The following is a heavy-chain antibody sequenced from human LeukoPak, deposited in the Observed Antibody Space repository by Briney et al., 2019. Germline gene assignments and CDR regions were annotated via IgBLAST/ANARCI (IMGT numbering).Heavy chain of an antibody. Sequence: GSSVKVSCKASGGTFSSYAISWVRQAPGQGLEWMGRIIPILGIANYAQKFQGRVTITADKSTSTAYMELSSLRSEDTAVYYCAQTTVKASNWFDPWGQGTLVTVSS. J-gene: IGHJ5*02. D-gene: IGHD4-11*01. V-gene: IGHV1-69*04. CDR3: AQTTVKASNWFDP. CDR2: IIPILGIA. CDR1: GGTFSSYA.